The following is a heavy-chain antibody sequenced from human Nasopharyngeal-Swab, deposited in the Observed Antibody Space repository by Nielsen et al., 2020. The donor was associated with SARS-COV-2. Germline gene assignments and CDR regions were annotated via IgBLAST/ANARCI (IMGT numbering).Heavy chain of an antibody. CDR2: VGGSDDST. CDR3: ARSIVATPLGGMDV. CDR1: GFSLSRHG. Sequence: GESLKISCAASGFSLSRHGMNWVRQAPGKGLEWVSSVGGSDDSTFYADSVKGRFNISRDRSKNTLYLQMNSLRAEDTAVYYCARSIVATPLGGMDVWGQGTTVTVSS. J-gene: IGHJ6*02. V-gene: IGHV3-23*01. D-gene: IGHD5-12*01.